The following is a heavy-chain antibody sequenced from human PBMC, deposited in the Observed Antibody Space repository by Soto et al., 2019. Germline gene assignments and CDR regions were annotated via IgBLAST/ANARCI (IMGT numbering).Heavy chain of an antibody. J-gene: IGHJ6*02. D-gene: IGHD2-15*01. CDR3: AIVYCSGGNCYSGMDV. V-gene: IGHV1-69*01. Sequence: QVQLEQSGAEVKKPGSSVKVSCKASGGTFSTHAIIWVRQAPGQGLAWVGGIIPAFGTTYFAQEFQGRVTLSADDLATTAYMEVSSLSSEDTAVYYCAIVYCSGGNCYSGMDVWGQGTTVTVSS. CDR1: GGTFSTHA. CDR2: IIPAFGTT.